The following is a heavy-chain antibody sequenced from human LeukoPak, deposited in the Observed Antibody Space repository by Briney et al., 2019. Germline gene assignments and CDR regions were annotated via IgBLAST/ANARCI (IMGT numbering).Heavy chain of an antibody. J-gene: IGHJ4*02. D-gene: IGHD5-12*01. CDR3: ARGPSGYHNT. CDR1: GFTFSDYG. Sequence: GGSLRLSCAASGFTFSDYGMHWVRQAPGKGLEWVAFIRYDGSNKYYADSVKGRFTISRDNSKNTLYLQMNSLRAEDTAVYYCARGPSGYHNTGGQGTLVTVSS. CDR2: IRYDGSNK. V-gene: IGHV3-30*02.